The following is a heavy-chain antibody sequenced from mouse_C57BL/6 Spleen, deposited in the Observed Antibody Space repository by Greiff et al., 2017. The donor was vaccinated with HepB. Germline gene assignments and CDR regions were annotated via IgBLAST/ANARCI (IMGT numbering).Heavy chain of an antibody. CDR2: TNPTNGRT. V-gene: IGHV1S81*02. CDR3: ARIKKIVATYFDY. Sequence: VQLQQSGAELVKAGASVKMSCKASGYTFTSYWMHWVKQRLGQGLEWFAETNPTNGRTYYNEKFKSKATLTVDKSSSTAYILLSGPTFEDSAVYYCARIKKIVATYFDYWGQGTTLIVSS. D-gene: IGHD1-1*01. J-gene: IGHJ2*01. CDR1: GYTFTSYW.